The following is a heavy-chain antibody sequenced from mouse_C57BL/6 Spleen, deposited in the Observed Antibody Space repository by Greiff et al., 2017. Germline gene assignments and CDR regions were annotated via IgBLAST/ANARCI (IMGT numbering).Heavy chain of an antibody. D-gene: IGHD2-1*01. J-gene: IGHJ2*01. CDR1: GYTFTSYT. Sequence: QVQLQQSGAELARPGASVKMSCKASGYTFTSYTMHWVKQRPGQGLEWIGYINPSSGYTKYNQKFKDKATLTADKSSSTAYMQLSSLTSEDSAVYYWASGNYQYYFDDWGQGTTLTVSS. CDR3: ASGNYQYYFDD. CDR2: INPSSGYT. V-gene: IGHV1-4*01.